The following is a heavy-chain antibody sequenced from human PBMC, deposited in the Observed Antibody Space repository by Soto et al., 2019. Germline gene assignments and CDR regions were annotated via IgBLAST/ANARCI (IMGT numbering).Heavy chain of an antibody. CDR3: ARSDGRY. Sequence: QVQLQESGPGLVKPSETLSLTCTVSVGSIISYYWGWIRQPPGKGLEWIGYIYYSGSTNYNPSLKSRVTISVDTSKNQFSLKLSSVTAADTAVYYCARSDGRYWGQGTLVTVSS. CDR1: VGSIISYY. J-gene: IGHJ4*02. CDR2: IYYSGST. V-gene: IGHV4-59*01.